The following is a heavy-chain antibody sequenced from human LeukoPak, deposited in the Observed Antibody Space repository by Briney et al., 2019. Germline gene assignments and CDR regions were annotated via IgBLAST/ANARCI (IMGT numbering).Heavy chain of an antibody. CDR1: GYSFTSYA. CDR2: INAGNGNT. J-gene: IGHJ4*02. V-gene: IGHV1-3*01. CDR3: AREVGEGRNFDY. Sequence: ASEKVSCKASGYSFTSYAMHWVRQGPGQRLEWMGWINAGNGNTEYSQKFQGRVTITRDTTAHTAYMQLSSLRSEDTAVYYCAREVGEGRNFDYWGQGTLVTVSS.